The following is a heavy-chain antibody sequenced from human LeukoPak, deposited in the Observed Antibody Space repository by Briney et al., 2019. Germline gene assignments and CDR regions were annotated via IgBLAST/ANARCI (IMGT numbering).Heavy chain of an antibody. CDR2: IYYSGST. V-gene: IGHV4-59*01. J-gene: IGHJ4*02. D-gene: IGHD3-22*01. CDR3: ARADHYDSSGYYYSAYFDY. CDR1: GGSISTYY. Sequence: SETLSLTCTVSGGSISTYYWSWIRQPPGRGLEWIGYIYYSGSTNKNPSLKSRVTISVDTSKNQLSLKLSSVTAADTAVYYCARADHYDSSGYYYSAYFDYWGQGTLVTVSS.